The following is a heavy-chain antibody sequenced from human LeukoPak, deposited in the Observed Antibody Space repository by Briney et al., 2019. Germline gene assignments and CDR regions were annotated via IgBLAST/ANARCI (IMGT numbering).Heavy chain of an antibody. J-gene: IGHJ4*02. D-gene: IGHD1-26*01. CDR1: GGSISSYY. CDR2: IYYSGST. CDR3: ARGFRTKLIVGASYFDY. Sequence: SETLSLTCTVSGGSISSYYWSWIRQPPGKGLEWIGYIYYSGSTNYNPSLKSRVTISVDMSKNQFSLKLSSVTAADTAVYYCARGFRTKLIVGASYFDYWGQGTLVTVSS. V-gene: IGHV4-59*01.